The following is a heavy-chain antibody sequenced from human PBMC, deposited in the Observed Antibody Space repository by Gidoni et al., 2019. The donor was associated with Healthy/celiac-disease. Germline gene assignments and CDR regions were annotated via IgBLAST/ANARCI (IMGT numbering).Heavy chain of an antibody. CDR1: GGSFSGYY. J-gene: IGHJ6*02. Sequence: QVQLQQWGAGLLKPSETLSLTCAVYGGSFSGYYWSWIRQPPGKGLEWIGEINHSGSTNYNPSLKSRVTISVDTSKNQFSLKLSSVTAADTAVYYCARLLGNKRVGYYYYYYGMDVWGQGTTVTVSS. D-gene: IGHD3-16*01. CDR2: INHSGST. V-gene: IGHV4-34*01. CDR3: ARLLGNKRVGYYYYYYGMDV.